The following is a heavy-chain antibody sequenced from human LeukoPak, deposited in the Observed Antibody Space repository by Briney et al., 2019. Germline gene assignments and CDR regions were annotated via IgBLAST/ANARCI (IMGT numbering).Heavy chain of an antibody. CDR3: ARASGYGRGWPSEY. CDR1: GFTVRAFG. Sequence: GGSLRLSCAPSGFTVRAFGMYWFRQAPGKSPDWVAIIWNDGSKTYYGESVKGLFTISKDDSKNTVYLQMNSLKIEDTGVYYCARASGYGRGWPSEYWGQGTQVTVAS. J-gene: IGHJ4*02. CDR2: IWNDGSKT. V-gene: IGHV3-33*01. D-gene: IGHD6-19*01.